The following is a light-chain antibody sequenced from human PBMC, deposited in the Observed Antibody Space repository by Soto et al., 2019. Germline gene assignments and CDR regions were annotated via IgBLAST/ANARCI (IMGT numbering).Light chain of an antibody. J-gene: IGKJ5*01. CDR1: QDITNS. CDR2: ASS. Sequence: IPLTQSPSSLSASVGDRVTITCRSSQDITNSLNWYQQKSGKAPSLLIYASSTLQTGVPSRFSGSGSGTDFTLSISNLQPEDFATYYCQQNYSPPPITFGQGTRLEI. CDR3: QQNYSPPPIT. V-gene: IGKV1-39*01.